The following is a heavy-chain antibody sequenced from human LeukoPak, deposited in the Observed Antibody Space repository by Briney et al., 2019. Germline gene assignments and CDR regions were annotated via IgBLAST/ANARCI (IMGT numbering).Heavy chain of an antibody. Sequence: PSETLSLTCTVSGGSISSYYWSWIRQPPGKGLEWIGYIYYSGSTNYNPSLKSRVTISVDTSKNQFSLKLSSVIAADTAVYYCASSTDWGQGTLVTVSS. CDR3: ASSTD. D-gene: IGHD2-2*01. CDR2: IYYSGST. J-gene: IGHJ4*02. CDR1: GGSISSYY. V-gene: IGHV4-59*01.